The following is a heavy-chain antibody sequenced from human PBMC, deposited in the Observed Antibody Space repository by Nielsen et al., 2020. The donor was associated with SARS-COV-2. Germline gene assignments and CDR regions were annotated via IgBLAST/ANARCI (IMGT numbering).Heavy chain of an antibody. D-gene: IGHD3-3*01. Sequence: GESLKISCAASGFTFSAYGMNWVRQAPGKGLEWVSSISSSSSYIYYADSVKGRFTISRDNTKNTLYLQMNSLRAEDTAVYYCAKDQAYDLLVDYWGQGTLVTVSS. CDR2: ISSSSSYI. V-gene: IGHV3-21*04. CDR1: GFTFSAYG. J-gene: IGHJ4*02. CDR3: AKDQAYDLLVDY.